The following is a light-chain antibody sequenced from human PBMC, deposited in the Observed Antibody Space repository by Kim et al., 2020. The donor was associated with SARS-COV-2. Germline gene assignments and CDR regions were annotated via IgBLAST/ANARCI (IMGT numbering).Light chain of an antibody. V-gene: IGKV1-33*01. CDR1: QDISNY. CDR3: QQYDNFPLT. J-gene: IGKJ4*01. CDR2: DAS. Sequence: DIQMTQSPSSLSASVGDRVTITCQASQDISNYLNWYQQKPGKAPKLLIYDASNLQTGVPSRFNGSGSGTDFTFTINSLQPEDIATYYCQQYDNFPLTFGGGTKLEI.